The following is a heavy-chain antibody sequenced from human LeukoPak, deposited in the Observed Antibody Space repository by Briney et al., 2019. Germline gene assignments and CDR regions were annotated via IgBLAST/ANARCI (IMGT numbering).Heavy chain of an antibody. V-gene: IGHV3-23*01. CDR2: ISGSGRTT. CDR3: ARDSYNDDSSGYYYFDF. J-gene: IGHJ2*01. CDR1: GFTFTSYA. D-gene: IGHD3-22*01. Sequence: GGSPRLSCAASGFTFTSYAMSWVRQAPGKGLQWVSAISGSGRTTYYADSVKGRFTFSRDNSKNTVYLQMNSLRAEDTAVYYCARDSYNDDSSGYYYFDFWGRGTLVTVSS.